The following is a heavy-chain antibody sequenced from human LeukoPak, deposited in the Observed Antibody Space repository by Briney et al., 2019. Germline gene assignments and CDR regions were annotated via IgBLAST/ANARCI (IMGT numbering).Heavy chain of an antibody. D-gene: IGHD3-22*01. J-gene: IGHJ1*01. CDR2: IKSDGST. V-gene: IGHV3-74*01. Sequence: GASLRLSCAASGFTFSTYWMHWVRQAPGKGLVWVSRIKSDGSTNYADSVKGRFTISRDNANNTLSLQMNSLRPEDTGVYYCARAPSEIGGYYPEYFRHWGQGTLVTVSS. CDR3: ARAPSEIGGYYPEYFRH. CDR1: GFTFSTYW.